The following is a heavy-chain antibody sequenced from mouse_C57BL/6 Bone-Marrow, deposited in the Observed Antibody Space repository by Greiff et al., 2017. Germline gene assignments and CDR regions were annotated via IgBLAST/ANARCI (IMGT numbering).Heavy chain of an antibody. CDR3: ARKGIYYDYFDY. CDR1: GFSLTSYG. Sequence: VQGVESGPGLVQPSQSLSITCTVSGFSLTSYGVHWVRQSPGKGLEWLGVIWSGGSTDYNAAFISRLSISKDNSKSQVFFKMNSLQANDTAIYYCARKGIYYDYFDYWGQGTTLTVSA. V-gene: IGHV2-2*02. CDR2: IWSGGST. D-gene: IGHD2-4*01. J-gene: IGHJ2*01.